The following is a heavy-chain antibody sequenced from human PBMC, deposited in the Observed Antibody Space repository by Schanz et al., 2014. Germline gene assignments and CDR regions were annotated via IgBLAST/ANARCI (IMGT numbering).Heavy chain of an antibody. CDR3: ARDKGGLIPFDY. Sequence: EVQLVESGGGLVQPGGSLRLSCAASRFTLSDYWMSWVRQAPGKGLEWVANMNQDGSVKNYVDSVKGRFTISRDNAKNSLYLQMNSLRAEDTAVYYCARDKGGLIPFDYWGQGTLVAVSS. J-gene: IGHJ4*02. CDR1: RFTLSDYW. CDR2: MNQDGSVK. V-gene: IGHV3-7*01. D-gene: IGHD2-15*01.